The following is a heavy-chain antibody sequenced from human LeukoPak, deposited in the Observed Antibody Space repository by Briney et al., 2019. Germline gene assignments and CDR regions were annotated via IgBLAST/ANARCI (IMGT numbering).Heavy chain of an antibody. V-gene: IGHV3-30*18. D-gene: IGHD1-14*01. CDR1: GFTFSSYG. CDR2: ISYDGSNK. J-gene: IGHJ4*02. CDR3: AKGVEVSGLSNRIFDY. Sequence: GGSLRLSCAASGFTFSSYGMHWVRQAPGKGLEWVAVISYDGSNKYYADSVKGRFTISRDNSKNTLYLQMNSLRAEDTAMYYCAKGVEVSGLSNRIFDYWGQGTLVTVSS.